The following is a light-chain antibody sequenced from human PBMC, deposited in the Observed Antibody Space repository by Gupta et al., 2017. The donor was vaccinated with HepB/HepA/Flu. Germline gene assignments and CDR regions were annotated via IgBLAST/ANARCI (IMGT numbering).Light chain of an antibody. Sequence: AIQLTQSPSSLSASVGDRVTITCRASQGISSALAWYQQKPGKPPKLLIFDASSLESEVSSRFSGSGSGTDFTLTISSLQPEDFATYYCQQFYNGVTFGGGTKVELK. CDR1: QGISSA. CDR3: QQFYNGVT. J-gene: IGKJ4*01. CDR2: DAS. V-gene: IGKV1D-13*01.